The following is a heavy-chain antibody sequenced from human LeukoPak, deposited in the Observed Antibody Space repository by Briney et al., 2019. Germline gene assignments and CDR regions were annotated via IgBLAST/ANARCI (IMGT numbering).Heavy chain of an antibody. CDR2: IYYSGST. J-gene: IGHJ5*02. CDR1: GGSISSSSYY. V-gene: IGHV4-39*01. CDR3: ARQVSVVVVVAATVWFDP. D-gene: IGHD2-15*01. Sequence: PSETLSLTCTVSGGSISSSSYYWGWIRQPPGKGLEWIGRIYYSGSTYYNPSLKSRVTISVDTSKNQFSLKLSSVTAADTAVYYCARQVSVVVVVAATVWFDPWGQGTLVTVSS.